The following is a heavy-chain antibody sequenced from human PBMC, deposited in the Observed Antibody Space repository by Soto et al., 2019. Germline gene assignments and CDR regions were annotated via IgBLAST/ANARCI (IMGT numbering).Heavy chain of an antibody. CDR3: AIQRGTYSHDVFDI. CDR1: GFTLSNYA. Sequence: GGSLRLSCAASGFTLSNYAMSWVRQAPGKGLEWVSTIGASGGSTYYADSVRGRFSISRDSPKNTLLLQMNSLRAEDTAVYYCAIQRGTYSHDVFDIWGQGTMVTVSS. CDR2: IGASGGST. V-gene: IGHV3-23*01. J-gene: IGHJ3*02. D-gene: IGHD1-26*01.